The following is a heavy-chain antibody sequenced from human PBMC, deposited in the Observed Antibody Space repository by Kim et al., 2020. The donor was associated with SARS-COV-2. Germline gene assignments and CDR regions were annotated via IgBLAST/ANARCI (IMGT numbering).Heavy chain of an antibody. D-gene: IGHD5-18*01. CDR3: ARDTDTAMVRSSWYYMDV. V-gene: IGHV3-66*01. J-gene: IGHJ6*03. Sequence: KGRFTISRDNSKNTLYLQMNSLRAEDTAVYYCARDTDTAMVRSSWYYMDVWGKGTTVTVSS.